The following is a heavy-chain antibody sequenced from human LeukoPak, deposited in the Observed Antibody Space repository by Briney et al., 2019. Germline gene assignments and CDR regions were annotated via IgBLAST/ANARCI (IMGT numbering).Heavy chain of an antibody. CDR1: GGSISSHY. D-gene: IGHD2-2*01. CDR2: IYYSGST. CDR3: ARDKKMPPDAFDI. Sequence: PSETLSLTCTVSGGSISSHYWSWIRQPPGKGLEWIGYIYYSGSTNYNPSLKSRVTISVDTSKNQFSLKLSSVTAADTAVYYCARDKKMPPDAFDIWGQGTMVPVSS. J-gene: IGHJ3*02. V-gene: IGHV4-59*11.